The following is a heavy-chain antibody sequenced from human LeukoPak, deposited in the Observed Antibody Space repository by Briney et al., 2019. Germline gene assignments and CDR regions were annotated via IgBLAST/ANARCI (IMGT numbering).Heavy chain of an antibody. J-gene: IGHJ4*02. CDR3: AKGVYHYYGSGSSIDY. V-gene: IGHV3-53*04. CDR1: VFTVSSNY. D-gene: IGHD3-10*01. CDR2: IYSGGST. Sequence: SGGSLRLSCAASVFTVSSNYISWVRQAPGKGLEWVSVIYSGGSTYYADSVKGRFTISRHNSKNTLYLQMNSLRAEDTAVYYCAKGVYHYYGSGSSIDYCGQGTLVTVSS.